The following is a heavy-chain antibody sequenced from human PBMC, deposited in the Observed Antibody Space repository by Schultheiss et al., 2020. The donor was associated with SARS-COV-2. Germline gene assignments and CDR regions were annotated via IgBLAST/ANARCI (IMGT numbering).Heavy chain of an antibody. J-gene: IGHJ4*02. Sequence: SQTLSLTCTVSGGSISSSSYYWGWIRQPPGKGLEWIGSIYYSGSTYYNPSLKSLVTISVDTSKNQFSLKLSSVTAADTAVYYCARERTDWGSFDYWGQGTLVTVSS. CDR1: GGSISSSSYY. V-gene: IGHV4-39*07. CDR2: IYYSGST. CDR3: ARERTDWGSFDY. D-gene: IGHD7-27*01.